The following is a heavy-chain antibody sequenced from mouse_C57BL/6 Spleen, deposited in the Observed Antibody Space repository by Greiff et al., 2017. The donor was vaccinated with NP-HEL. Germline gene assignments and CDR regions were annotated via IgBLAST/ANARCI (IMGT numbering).Heavy chain of an antibody. CDR1: GFTFSDYG. Sequence: DVKLVESGGGLVKPGGSLKLSCAASGFTFSDYGMHWVRQAPEKGLEWVAYISSGSSTIYYADTVKGRFTISRDNAKNTLFLQMTSLRSEDTAMYYCAREYDGPSDAMDYWGQGTSVTVSS. CDR3: AREYDGPSDAMDY. CDR2: ISSGSSTI. J-gene: IGHJ4*01. D-gene: IGHD2-14*01. V-gene: IGHV5-17*01.